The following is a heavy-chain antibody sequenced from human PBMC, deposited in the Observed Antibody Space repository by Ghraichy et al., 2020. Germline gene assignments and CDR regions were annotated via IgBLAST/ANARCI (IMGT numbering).Heavy chain of an antibody. CDR2: INPNSGGR. D-gene: IGHD5-12*01. CDR1: GYTFTGYY. V-gene: IGHV1-2*06. CDR3: ARDLGYDTDSY. J-gene: IGHJ4*02. Sequence: ASVKVSCKASGYTFTGYYMHWVRQAPGQGLEWMGRINPNSGGRNYVQKFQGRVTMTRDTSISTVYMELSSLRSDDTAVYYCARDLGYDTDSYWGQGTLDTVSS.